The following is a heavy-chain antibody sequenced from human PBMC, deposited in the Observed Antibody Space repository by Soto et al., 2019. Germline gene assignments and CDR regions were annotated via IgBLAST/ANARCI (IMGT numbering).Heavy chain of an antibody. CDR1: GYTFTSYY. D-gene: IGHD2-21*02. V-gene: IGHV1-46*03. J-gene: IGHJ4*02. CDR2: INPSGGYT. CDR3: ARGGGMVVVTAPYDH. Sequence: QVQLVQSGAEVKKPGASVKVSCKASGYTFTSYYMNWVRQAPGQGLEWLGIINPSGGYTTYAQRFLGSVTMPSDTSTSTVHMELGSLTSEATAVDYCARGGGMVVVTAPYDHGGQGTLVTVSS.